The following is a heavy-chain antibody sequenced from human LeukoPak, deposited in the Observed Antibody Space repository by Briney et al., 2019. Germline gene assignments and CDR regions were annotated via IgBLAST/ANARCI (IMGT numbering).Heavy chain of an antibody. D-gene: IGHD5-24*01. CDR3: ARVGRWLQAPLFDY. CDR2: IYYSGST. Sequence: PSETLSLTCTVSGGSISSGGYYWSWIRQHPGKGLEWIGYIYYSGSTYYNPSLKSRVTISVDTSKNQFSLKLSSVTAADTAVYYCARVGRWLQAPLFDYWGQGTLVTVSS. J-gene: IGHJ4*02. CDR1: GGSISSGGYY. V-gene: IGHV4-31*03.